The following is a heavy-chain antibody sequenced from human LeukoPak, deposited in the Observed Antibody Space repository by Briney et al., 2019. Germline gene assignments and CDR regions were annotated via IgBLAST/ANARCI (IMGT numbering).Heavy chain of an antibody. CDR1: GYTFTSYG. D-gene: IGHD3-22*01. CDR3: AREGYYDSSGYLNFDY. V-gene: IGHV1-18*01. J-gene: IGHJ4*02. Sequence: ASVKVSCKASGYTFTSYGISWVRQAPGQGLEWMGWIGAYNGNTNYAQKLQGRVTMTTDTSTSTAYMELRSLRSDDTAVYYCAREGYYDSSGYLNFDYWGQGTLVTVSS. CDR2: IGAYNGNT.